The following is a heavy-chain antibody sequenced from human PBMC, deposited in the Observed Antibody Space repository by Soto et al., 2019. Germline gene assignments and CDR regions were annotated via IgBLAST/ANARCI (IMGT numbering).Heavy chain of an antibody. CDR2: IYRDDDE. Sequence: QITLKESGPTLVKPTQTLTLTCTFSGFSLSTNEVGVGWIRQPPGKALEWLALIYRDDDERYSPSLKSRLTITKDTSKNQVVFTVTNMDPVDTATYYCAHYRFGFPFDIWGQGTMVTVSS. D-gene: IGHD5-18*01. J-gene: IGHJ3*02. CDR1: GFSLSTNEVG. CDR3: AHYRFGFPFDI. V-gene: IGHV2-5*02.